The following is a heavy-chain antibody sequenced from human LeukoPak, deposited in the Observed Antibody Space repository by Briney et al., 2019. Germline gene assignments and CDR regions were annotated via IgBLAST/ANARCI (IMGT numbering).Heavy chain of an antibody. Sequence: PLESLSVTCTVSGGSIRTSLYFWAWVRQPPGKGLEWAGSIYFSGTTYYNPSPKGRVPIPVDTSKNQSALKQSSVPAADPAIYYCASLNSGRGGPRFDPWGQGTLVTVSS. CDR3: ASLNSGRGGPRFDP. CDR2: IYFSGTT. V-gene: IGHV4-39*01. CDR1: GGSIRTSLYF. J-gene: IGHJ5*02. D-gene: IGHD6-19*01.